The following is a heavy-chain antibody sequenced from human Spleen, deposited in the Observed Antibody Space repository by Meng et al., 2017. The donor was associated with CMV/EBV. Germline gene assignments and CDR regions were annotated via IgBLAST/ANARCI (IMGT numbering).Heavy chain of an antibody. D-gene: IGHD6-6*01. CDR3: AKDNSHHKIAARPLDY. CDR2: IYYSGST. V-gene: IGHV4-39*07. J-gene: IGHJ4*02. CDR1: GGSISSSSYY. Sequence: GSLRLSCTVSGGSISSSSYYWGWIRQPPGKGLEWIGNIYYSGSTNYNPSLKSRVTISVDTSKNQFSLKVSSVTAADTAVYYCAKDNSHHKIAARPLDYWGLGTLVTVSS.